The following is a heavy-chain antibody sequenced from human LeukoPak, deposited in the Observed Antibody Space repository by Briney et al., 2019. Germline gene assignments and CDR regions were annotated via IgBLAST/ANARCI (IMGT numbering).Heavy chain of an antibody. CDR2: ISGNDGDT. CDR3: ARDVPDFWSGFDY. CDR1: GYPFTTYG. J-gene: IGHJ4*02. D-gene: IGHD3-3*01. Sequence: VASVKVSCTASGYPFTTYGLSWVRQAPGQGLEWMGQISGNDGDTNYAQKFQGRVTMTTDTATSTAYMELTSLRSDDTAVYYCARDVPDFWSGFDYWGQGTLVTVSP. V-gene: IGHV1-18*01.